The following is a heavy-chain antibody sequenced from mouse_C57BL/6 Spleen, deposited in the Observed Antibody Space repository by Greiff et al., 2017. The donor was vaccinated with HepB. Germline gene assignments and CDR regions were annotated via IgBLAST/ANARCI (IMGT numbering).Heavy chain of an antibody. J-gene: IGHJ2*01. CDR2: IYPGSGST. CDR1: GYTFTSYW. D-gene: IGHD2-5*01. CDR3: ARRSYYSNYKFDY. V-gene: IGHV1-55*01. Sequence: QVQLQQPGAELVKPGASVKMSCKASGYTFTSYWITWVKQRPGQGLEWIGDIYPGSGSTNYNEKFKSKATLTVDKPSSTAYMQLSSLTSEDSAVYYCARRSYYSNYKFDYWGQGTTLTVSS.